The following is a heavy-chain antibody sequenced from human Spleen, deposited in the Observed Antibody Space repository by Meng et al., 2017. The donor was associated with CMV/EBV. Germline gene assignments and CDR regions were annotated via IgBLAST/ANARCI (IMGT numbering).Heavy chain of an antibody. J-gene: IGHJ6*02. CDR3: ARDYDFWSGYDMDV. Sequence: ASVKVSCKSSGYTFTTYYMHWVRQAPGQGLEWMGWINPNSGGTNYAQKFQGRVTMTRDTSISTAYMELSRLRSDDTAVYYCARDYDFWSGYDMDVWGQGTTVTVSS. D-gene: IGHD3-3*01. CDR2: INPNSGGT. V-gene: IGHV1-2*02. CDR1: GYTFTTYY.